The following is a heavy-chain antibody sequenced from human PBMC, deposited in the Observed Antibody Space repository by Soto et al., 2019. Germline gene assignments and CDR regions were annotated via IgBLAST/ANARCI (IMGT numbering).Heavy chain of an antibody. CDR2: IWYDGSNK. CDR3: ARDGVDSYFDY. D-gene: IGHD2-15*01. Sequence: ESGGGVVQPGRSLRLSCAASGFTFSSYGMHWVRQAPGKGLEWVAVIWYDGSNKYYADSVKGRFTISRDNSKNTLYLQMNSLRAEDTAVYYCARDGVDSYFDYWGQGTLVTVSS. V-gene: IGHV3-33*01. CDR1: GFTFSSYG. J-gene: IGHJ4*02.